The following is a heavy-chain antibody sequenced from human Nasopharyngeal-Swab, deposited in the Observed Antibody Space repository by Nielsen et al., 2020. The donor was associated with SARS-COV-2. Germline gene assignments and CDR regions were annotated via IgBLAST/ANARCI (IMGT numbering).Heavy chain of an antibody. CDR2: IIPSEGST. CDR3: ARGAVHHMLDL. Sequence: RQAPGQGPEWLGLIIPSEGSTAYAQKFQGRVTMTRDTSTSTAYMELSSLRSDDTAVYFCARGAVHHMLDLWGQGARVTVSS. J-gene: IGHJ5*02. V-gene: IGHV1-46*01. D-gene: IGHD3-16*01.